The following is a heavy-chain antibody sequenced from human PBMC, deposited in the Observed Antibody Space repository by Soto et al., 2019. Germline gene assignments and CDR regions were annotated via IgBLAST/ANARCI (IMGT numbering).Heavy chain of an antibody. CDR1: GFNFVNAW. Sequence: ESQRLSCADAGFNFVNAWISCIRQSPLRWREWVGRIKSKTDGGTTDYAAPVKGRFTISRDDSKNTLYLQMNSLKTEDTAVYYCTTDLALMYYDSSGYYGWGQGTLVTVSS. V-gene: IGHV3-15*01. CDR3: TTDLALMYYDSSGYYG. CDR2: IKSKTDGGTT. J-gene: IGHJ4*02. D-gene: IGHD3-22*01.